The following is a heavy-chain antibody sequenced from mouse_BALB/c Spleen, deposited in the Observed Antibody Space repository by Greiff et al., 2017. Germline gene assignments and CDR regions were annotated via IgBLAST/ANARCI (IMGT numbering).Heavy chain of an antibody. CDR2: ISYSGST. Sequence: EVKLVESGPGLVKPSQSLSLTCTVTGYSITSDYAWNWIRQFPGNKLEWMGYISYSGSTSYNPSLKSRISITRDTSKNQFFLQLNSVTTEDTATYYCAKSTLITSYAMESWGQGNSDTVSS. J-gene: IGHJ4*01. V-gene: IGHV3-2*02. CDR3: AKSTLITSYAMES. CDR1: GYSITSDYA. D-gene: IGHD2-4*01.